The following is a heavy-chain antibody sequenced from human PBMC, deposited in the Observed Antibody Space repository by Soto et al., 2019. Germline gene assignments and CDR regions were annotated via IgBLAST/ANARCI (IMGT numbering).Heavy chain of an antibody. D-gene: IGHD3-16*01. Sequence: QVYLVESGGGVVQPGRSLSLSCAASGLTITAYAMHWVRQAPGKGLEGVAVISYDGTNKHYADSVKGRFTISRDNSKNTLYLVMTSPSAEDTAVYYCARDSYGLDYWGQGTLVTVSS. CDR2: ISYDGTNK. J-gene: IGHJ4*02. CDR3: ARDSYGLDY. V-gene: IGHV3-30-3*01. CDR1: GLTITAYA.